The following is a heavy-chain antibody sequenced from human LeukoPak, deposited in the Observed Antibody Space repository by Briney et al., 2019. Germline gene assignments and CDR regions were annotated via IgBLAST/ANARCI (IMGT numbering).Heavy chain of an antibody. J-gene: IGHJ5*02. CDR3: ARDAFVTGTTPNWFDP. CDR2: ISAYNGNT. CDR1: GYTFTSYG. Sequence: ASVKVSCKASGYTFTSYGISWVRQAPGQGLEWMGWISAYNGNTNYAQKLQGRVTMTTDTSTSTANMELRSLRSDDTAVYYCARDAFVTGTTPNWFDPWGQGTLVTVSS. V-gene: IGHV1-18*01. D-gene: IGHD1-7*01.